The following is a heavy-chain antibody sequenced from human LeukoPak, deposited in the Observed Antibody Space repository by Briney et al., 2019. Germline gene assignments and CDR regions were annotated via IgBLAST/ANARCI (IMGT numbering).Heavy chain of an antibody. V-gene: IGHV3-30*02. J-gene: IGHJ5*02. D-gene: IGHD2-2*02. CDR1: GFTFSSYG. CDR2: IRYDGSNK. CDR3: AKDILYCSSTSCYTDNWFDP. Sequence: PGRSLRLSCAASGFTFSSYGMHWVRQAPGKGLEWVAFIRYDGSNKYYADSVKGRFTISRDNSKNTLYLQMNSLRAEDTAVYYCAKDILYCSSTSCYTDNWFDPWGQGTLVTVSS.